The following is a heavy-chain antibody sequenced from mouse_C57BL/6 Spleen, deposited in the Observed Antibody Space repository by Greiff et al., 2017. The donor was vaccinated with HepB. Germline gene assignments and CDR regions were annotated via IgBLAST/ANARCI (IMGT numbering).Heavy chain of an antibody. CDR1: GYTFTSYG. CDR2: IYPRSGNT. Sequence: VQLVESGAELARPGASVKLSCKASGYTFTSYGISWVKQRTGQGLEWIGEIYPRSGNTYYNEKFKGKATLTADKSSSTAYMELRSLTSEDSAVYFCARGWSNYVGFDYWGQGTTLTVSS. CDR3: ARGWSNYVGFDY. D-gene: IGHD2-5*01. V-gene: IGHV1-81*01. J-gene: IGHJ2*01.